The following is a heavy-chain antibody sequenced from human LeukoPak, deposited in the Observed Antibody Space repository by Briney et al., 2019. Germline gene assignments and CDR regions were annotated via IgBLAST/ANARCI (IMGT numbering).Heavy chain of an antibody. CDR1: GLTFSSYG. Sequence: PGGSLRLSCAGSGLTFSSYGMTWVRQAPGKGLEWVAAITGDGGDTRYAHSVKGRFTISRDNSKNTLYLQVNSLRAEDTAIYYCAKDPNGDYLGAFDSWGQGTLVTVSS. D-gene: IGHD4-17*01. J-gene: IGHJ4*02. CDR2: ITGDGGDT. V-gene: IGHV3-23*01. CDR3: AKDPNGDYLGAFDS.